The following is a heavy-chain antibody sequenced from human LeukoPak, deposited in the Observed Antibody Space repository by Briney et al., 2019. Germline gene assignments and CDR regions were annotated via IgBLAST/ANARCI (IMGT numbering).Heavy chain of an antibody. J-gene: IGHJ4*02. Sequence: GASVKVSCKASGYAFTSYYIHWVRQAPGQGLEWMGGIIPMFGTAKYAQKFQGRVTITADKSTSTAYMELSSLRSEDTAVYYCASGTTDIVVVPATLRNYYFDYWGQGTLVTVSS. V-gene: IGHV1-69*06. D-gene: IGHD2-2*01. CDR1: GYAFTSYY. CDR3: ASGTTDIVVVPATLRNYYFDY. CDR2: IIPMFGTA.